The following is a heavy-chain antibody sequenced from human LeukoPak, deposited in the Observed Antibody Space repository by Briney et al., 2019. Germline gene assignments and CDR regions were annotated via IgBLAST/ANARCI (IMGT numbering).Heavy chain of an antibody. V-gene: IGHV4-34*01. J-gene: IGHJ4*02. Sequence: SQTLSLTCALYRGSFSVYYCGWIRPPPGKGLEWIGEINHSGSTNYNTSLTSRVTISLDTPKKQFSLKMSSVTAAGTRVYFFATPESSGYYYLYWGQGTLVTVSS. D-gene: IGHD3-22*01. CDR1: RGSFSVYY. CDR3: ATPESSGYYYLY. CDR2: INHSGST.